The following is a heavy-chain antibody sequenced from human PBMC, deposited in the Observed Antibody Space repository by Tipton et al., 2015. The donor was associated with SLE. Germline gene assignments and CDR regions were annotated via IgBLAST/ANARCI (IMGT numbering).Heavy chain of an antibody. Sequence: TLSLTCTVSGGSISSYYWSWIRPPPGRGLEWIGYIYYSGSTNYNPSLKSRVTISVDTSKNQFSLKLSSVTAADTAVYYCARVEGSWDAFDIWGQGTMVTVSS. CDR1: GGSISSYY. CDR3: ARVEGSWDAFDI. J-gene: IGHJ3*02. CDR2: IYYSGST. D-gene: IGHD2-15*01. V-gene: IGHV4-59*01.